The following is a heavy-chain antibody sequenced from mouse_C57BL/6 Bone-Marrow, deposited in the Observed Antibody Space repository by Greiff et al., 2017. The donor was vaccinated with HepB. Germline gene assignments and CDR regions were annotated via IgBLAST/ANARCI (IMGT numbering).Heavy chain of an antibody. V-gene: IGHV6-6*01. J-gene: IGHJ4*01. D-gene: IGHD1-1*01. CDR1: GFTFSDAW. Sequence: EVQRVESGGGLVQPGGSMKLSCAASGFTFSDAWMDWVRQSPEKGLEWVAEIRNKANNHTTYYAESVKGRFTISRDDSKSSVYLQMNSLRAEDTGIYYCTHHYYGSSYNAMDYWGQGTSVTVSS. CDR2: IRNKANNHTT. CDR3: THHYYGSSYNAMDY.